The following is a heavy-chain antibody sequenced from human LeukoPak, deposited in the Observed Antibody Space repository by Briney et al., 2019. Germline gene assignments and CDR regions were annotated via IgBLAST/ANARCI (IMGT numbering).Heavy chain of an antibody. V-gene: IGHV3-7*01. CDR2: IKQDGSEK. Sequence: PGGSLGLSCAASGFTFSSYWMSWVRQAPGKGLEWVANIKQDGSEKYYVDSVKGRFTISRDNAKNSLYLQMNSLRAEDTAVYYCASRYYDFWSGYFDYWGQGTLVTVSS. J-gene: IGHJ4*02. CDR1: GFTFSSYW. D-gene: IGHD3-3*01. CDR3: ASRYYDFWSGYFDY.